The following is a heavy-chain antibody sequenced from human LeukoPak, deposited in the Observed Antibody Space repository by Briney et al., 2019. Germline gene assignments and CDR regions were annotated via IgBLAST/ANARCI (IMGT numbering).Heavy chain of an antibody. D-gene: IGHD6-13*01. CDR1: GGSISSSSYY. V-gene: IGHV4-39*01. J-gene: IGHJ4*02. CDR3: ARDSS. Sequence: SETLSLTCTVSGGSISSSSYYWGWIRQPPGKGLEWIGSIYYSGSTYYNPSLKSRVTISVDTSKDQFSLKLSSVTAADTAVYYCARDSSWGQGTLVTVSS. CDR2: IYYSGST.